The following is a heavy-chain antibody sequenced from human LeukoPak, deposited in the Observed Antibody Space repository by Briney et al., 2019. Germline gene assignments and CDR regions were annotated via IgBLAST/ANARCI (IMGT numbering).Heavy chain of an antibody. CDR2: IIPIFGTA. V-gene: IGHV1-69*13. Sequence: SVKVSCKASGGTFSSYAISWVRQAPGQGLEWMGGIIPIFGTANYAQKFQGRVTITADESTSTAYMELRSLRSDDTAVYYCARDWGYGRTAARAGCFDYWGQGTLVTVSS. CDR3: ARDWGYGRTAARAGCFDY. CDR1: GGTFSSYA. D-gene: IGHD6-6*01. J-gene: IGHJ4*02.